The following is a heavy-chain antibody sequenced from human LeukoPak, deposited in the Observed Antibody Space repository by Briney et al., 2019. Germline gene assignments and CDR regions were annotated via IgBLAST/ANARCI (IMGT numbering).Heavy chain of an antibody. CDR1: GFTFSSYW. V-gene: IGHV3-74*01. J-gene: IGHJ6*04. CDR3: ARGLPSTSCYGCPLYYYGMDV. D-gene: IGHD2-2*01. Sequence: PGGSLRLSCAASGFTFSSYWMHWVRQAPGKGLVWVSRVNSDGSSTSYAASVKGRFTISRDNAKNTLYLQMNSLRAEDTAVYYCARGLPSTSCYGCPLYYYGMDVWGKGTTVTVSS. CDR2: VNSDGSST.